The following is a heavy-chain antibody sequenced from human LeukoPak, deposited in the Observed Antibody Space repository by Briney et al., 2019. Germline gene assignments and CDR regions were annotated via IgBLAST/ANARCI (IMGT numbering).Heavy chain of an antibody. CDR1: GYTFTSYG. CDR2: ISAYNGNT. D-gene: IGHD3-22*01. CDR3: ARDRGYYDSSGYWWFDP. Sequence: ASVKVSCKASGYTFTSYGISWVRQAPGQGLEWMGWISAYNGNTNYEQKLQGRVTMTTDTSTSTAYMELRSLRSDDTAVYYCARDRGYYDSSGYWWFDPWGQGTLVTVSS. V-gene: IGHV1-18*01. J-gene: IGHJ5*02.